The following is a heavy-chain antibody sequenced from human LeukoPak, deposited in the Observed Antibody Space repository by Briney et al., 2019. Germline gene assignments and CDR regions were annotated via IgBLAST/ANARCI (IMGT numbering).Heavy chain of an antibody. D-gene: IGHD3-10*01. J-gene: IGHJ5*02. V-gene: IGHV5-51*01. Sequence: GESLKISCKGSGYSFTSYWIGWVRQMPGKGLEWMGIIYPGDSDTRYSPSFQGQVTISADKSISTAYLQWSSLKASDTAMYYCATLEYYYGSGSYEGNWFDPWGQGTLVTVSS. CDR1: GYSFTSYW. CDR2: IYPGDSDT. CDR3: ATLEYYYGSGSYEGNWFDP.